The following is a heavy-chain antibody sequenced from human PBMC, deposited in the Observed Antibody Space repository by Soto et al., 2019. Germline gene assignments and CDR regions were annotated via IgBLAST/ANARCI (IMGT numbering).Heavy chain of an antibody. Sequence: QITLKESGPTLVKPTQTLTLTSTFSGFSLSCSGVGVGWFRQPPGKALEGLALIYWDDDKRYSPSLKSRLTITKDTSKIQVVLTMTNMDAVDTATYYCARTNVTSGLDYWGQGTLVTVSS. D-gene: IGHD2-8*01. J-gene: IGHJ4*02. CDR1: GFSLSCSGVG. CDR3: ARTNVTSGLDY. V-gene: IGHV2-5*02. CDR2: IYWDDDK.